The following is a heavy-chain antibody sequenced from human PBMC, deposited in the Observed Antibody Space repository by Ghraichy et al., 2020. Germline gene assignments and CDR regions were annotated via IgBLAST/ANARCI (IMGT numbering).Heavy chain of an antibody. CDR1: GFTFSGHG. CDR3: ARLMGDLLGVLDY. Sequence: GGSLRLSCAASGFTFSGHGMHWVRQAPGKGLEWVSLIWYDGSQKYYADSVKGRFTISRDNSKNTLFLQMDSLRAEDTAVYYCARLMGDLLGVLDYWGQGTLVTVSS. CDR2: IWYDGSQK. V-gene: IGHV3-33*01. J-gene: IGHJ4*02. D-gene: IGHD1-26*01.